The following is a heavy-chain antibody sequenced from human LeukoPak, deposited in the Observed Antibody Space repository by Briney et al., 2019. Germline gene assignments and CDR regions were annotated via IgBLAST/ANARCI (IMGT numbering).Heavy chain of an antibody. Sequence: GPTLVNPTQTLTLPCTFSGFSLRPSGVGVGWIRRPPGKALEWLVLIYWDDDKRYSPSLKSRLTITKDTSKNQVVLTMTNMDPVDTATYYCAHSSLNSSGWYGWDYWGQGTLVTVSS. CDR1: GFSLRPSGVG. V-gene: IGHV2-5*02. D-gene: IGHD6-19*01. CDR3: AHSSLNSSGWYGWDY. CDR2: IYWDDDK. J-gene: IGHJ4*02.